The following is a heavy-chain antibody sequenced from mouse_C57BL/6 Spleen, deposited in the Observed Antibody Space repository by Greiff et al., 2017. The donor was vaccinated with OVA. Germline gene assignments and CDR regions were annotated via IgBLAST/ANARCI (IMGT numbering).Heavy chain of an antibody. J-gene: IGHJ1*03. V-gene: IGHV1-22*01. CDR1: GYTFTDYN. CDR3: ARGGLSSSYWYFDV. CDR2: INPNNGGT. Sequence: EVHLVESGPELVKPGASVKMSCKASGYTFTDYNMHWVKQSHGKSLEWIGYINPNNGGTSYNQKFKGKATLTVNKSSSTAYMELRSLTSEDSAVYYCARGGLSSSYWYFDVWGTGTTVTVSS. D-gene: IGHD1-1*01.